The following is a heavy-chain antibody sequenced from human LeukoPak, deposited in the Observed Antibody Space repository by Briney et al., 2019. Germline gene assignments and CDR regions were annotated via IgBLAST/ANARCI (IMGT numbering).Heavy chain of an antibody. CDR2: IIPIFGTA. V-gene: IGHV1-69*13. CDR1: GGTFSSYA. Sequence: SVKVSCKASGGTFSSYAISWVRQAPGQGLEWMGGIIPIFGTANYAQKFQGRVTITADESTSTAYMELSSLRSEDTAVYYCARAGEAAAGPFDYWGQGTLVTVSS. CDR3: ARAGEAAAGPFDY. J-gene: IGHJ4*02. D-gene: IGHD6-13*01.